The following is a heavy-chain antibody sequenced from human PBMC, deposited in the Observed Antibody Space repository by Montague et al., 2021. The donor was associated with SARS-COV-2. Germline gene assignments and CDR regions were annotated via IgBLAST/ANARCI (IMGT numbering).Heavy chain of an antibody. J-gene: IGHJ3*02. D-gene: IGHD1-26*01. CDR3: ARRGPLGADDAFDI. CDR2: ISYSGST. V-gene: IGHV4-59*01. Sequence: SETLSLTCTVSGGSSSSDYWSWIRQPPGKGLEWIGYISYSGSTTYNPSLKSRVTISVDTSKNQFSLKLSSVTAADTAVYYCARRGPLGADDAFDIWGQGTMVTVSS. CDR1: GGSSSSDY.